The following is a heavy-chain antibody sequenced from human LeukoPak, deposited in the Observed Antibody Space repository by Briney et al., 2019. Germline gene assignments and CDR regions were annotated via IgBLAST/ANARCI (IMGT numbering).Heavy chain of an antibody. J-gene: IGHJ3*02. CDR1: GFTFGKYW. CDR3: ARVGENQRAFDI. Sequence: GGSLRLSCVASGFTFGKYWMSWVRQAPGKGLEWVANIKLDGSEKNYVDSVKGRFTISRDNTKNSPYLQMNSLRAEDTAVYHCARVGENQRAFDIWGQGTMVTVSS. CDR2: IKLDGSEK. D-gene: IGHD1-14*01. V-gene: IGHV3-7*03.